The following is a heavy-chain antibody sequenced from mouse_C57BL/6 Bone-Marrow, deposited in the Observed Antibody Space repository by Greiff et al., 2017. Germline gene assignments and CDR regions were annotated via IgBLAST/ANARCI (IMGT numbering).Heavy chain of an antibody. CDR1: GYTFTDYY. Sequence: EVQLQQSGPVLVKPGASVKMSCKASGYTFTDYYMNWVKQSHGKSLEWIGVINPYNGGTSYNQKFKGKATLTVDKSSSTAYMELNSLTSEDSAVYYCARFDGYPQYYAMDYWGQGTSVTVSS. CDR2: INPYNGGT. V-gene: IGHV1-19*01. CDR3: ARFDGYPQYYAMDY. J-gene: IGHJ4*01. D-gene: IGHD2-3*01.